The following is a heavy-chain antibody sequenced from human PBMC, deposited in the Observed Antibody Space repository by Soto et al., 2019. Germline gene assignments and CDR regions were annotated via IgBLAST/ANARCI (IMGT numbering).Heavy chain of an antibody. D-gene: IGHD2-2*01. CDR2: IIPIFGTA. CDR3: ARGSDCSSTSCPLYYYYYGMDV. CDR1: GGTFSSYA. Sequence: SVKVSCKASGGTFSSYAISWVRQAPGQGLEWMGGIIPIFGTANYAQKFQGRFTITADESTSTAYMELSSLRSEDTAVYYCARGSDCSSTSCPLYYYYYGMDVWGQGTTVTVSS. V-gene: IGHV1-69*13. J-gene: IGHJ6*02.